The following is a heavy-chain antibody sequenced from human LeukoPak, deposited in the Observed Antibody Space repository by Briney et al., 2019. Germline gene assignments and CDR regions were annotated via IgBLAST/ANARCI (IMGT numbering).Heavy chain of an antibody. Sequence: ASVEVSCKASGGTFSSYAISWVRQAPGKGLEWMGGLDPEDGETIYVQKFQGRVTMTEDTSTDTAYMELSSLRSEDTAVYYCVAQRLTMLVVVMSFDYWGQGTLVTVSS. D-gene: IGHD3-22*01. CDR3: VAQRLTMLVVVMSFDY. J-gene: IGHJ4*02. CDR2: LDPEDGET. V-gene: IGHV1-24*01. CDR1: GGTFSSYA.